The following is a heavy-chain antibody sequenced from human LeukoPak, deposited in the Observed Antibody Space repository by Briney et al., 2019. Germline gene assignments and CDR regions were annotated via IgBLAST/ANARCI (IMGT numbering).Heavy chain of an antibody. J-gene: IGHJ5*01. V-gene: IGHV4-39*01. CDR1: GGSISSSSYY. D-gene: IGHD3-10*01. Sequence: SETLSLTCSGSGGSISSSSYYWGWIRQPPRKGLEWIGSIYYSGTTYYNPSLKSRVTISVDMSKSQFSLNLSSATAADTAVYYCARLHYYDSGTDLDWFDSWGQGTLVTVSS. CDR3: ARLHYYDSGTDLDWFDS. CDR2: IYYSGTT.